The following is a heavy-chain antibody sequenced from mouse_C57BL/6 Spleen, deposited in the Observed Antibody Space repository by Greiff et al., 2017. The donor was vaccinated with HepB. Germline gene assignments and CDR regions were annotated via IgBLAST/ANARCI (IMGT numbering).Heavy chain of an antibody. D-gene: IGHD2-4*01. CDR1: GFTFSDYG. CDR2: ISSGSSTI. CDR3: ARLYDYLWYFDV. V-gene: IGHV5-17*01. J-gene: IGHJ1*03. Sequence: EVMLVESGGGLVKPGGSLKLSCAASGFTFSDYGMHWVRQPPEKGLEWVAYISSGSSTIYYADTVKGRFTISRDNAKNTLFLQMTSLRSEDTAMYYCARLYDYLWYFDVWGTGTTVTVSS.